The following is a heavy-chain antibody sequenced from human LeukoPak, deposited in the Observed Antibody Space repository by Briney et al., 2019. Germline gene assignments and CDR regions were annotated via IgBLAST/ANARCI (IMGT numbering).Heavy chain of an antibody. Sequence: PSETLSLTCTVSGGSISGSSYYWNWIRQPAGKGLEWIGRMYTSGSTNYNPSLKSRVTISVDTSRNQFSLKLSSVTAADTAVYYCARLSTVTTRAFDIWGQGTMVSVSS. V-gene: IGHV4-61*02. CDR1: GGSISGSSYY. CDR2: MYTSGST. J-gene: IGHJ3*02. CDR3: ARLSTVTTRAFDI. D-gene: IGHD4-17*01.